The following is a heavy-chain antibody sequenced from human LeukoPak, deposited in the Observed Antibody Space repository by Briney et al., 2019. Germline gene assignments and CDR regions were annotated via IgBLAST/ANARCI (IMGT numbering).Heavy chain of an antibody. J-gene: IGHJ5*02. CDR2: IYYTGGT. V-gene: IGHV4-39*01. D-gene: IGHD2-2*01. Sequence: SETLSLTCIVSGGSISGTTYYWGWIRQPPGKELEWIGSIYYTGGTYYNPSLKTRVTISLDTSKNQFSLNLTPVTAADTAVYYCARHPNQPSNTRGTLFDPWGQGTLVTVSS. CDR3: ARHPNQPSNTRGTLFDP. CDR1: GGSISGTTYY.